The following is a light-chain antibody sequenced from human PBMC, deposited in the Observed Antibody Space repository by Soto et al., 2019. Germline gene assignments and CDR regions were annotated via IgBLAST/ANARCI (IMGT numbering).Light chain of an antibody. CDR1: QGISSF. CDR2: AAS. CDR3: QKLNSYPIT. Sequence: IQMTQSPSSLSASVGDSVTITCRASQGISSFLAWYQQKPGKAPKLLIYAASTLQSGVPSRFSGSGSGTDFTLTISSLQPEDFATYFCQKLNSYPITCGQGTRREIK. J-gene: IGKJ5*01. V-gene: IGKV1-9*01.